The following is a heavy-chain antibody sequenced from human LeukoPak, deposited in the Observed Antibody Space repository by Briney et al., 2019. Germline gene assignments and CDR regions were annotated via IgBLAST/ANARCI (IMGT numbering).Heavy chain of an antibody. CDR1: GFTFSSYA. Sequence: GGSLRLSCAASGFTFSSYAMSWVRQAPGKGLEWVSAISGSGGSTYYADSVKGRFTISRDNSKNTLYLQMNSLRAEDTAVYYCARKYCSSTSCLFDYWGQGTLVTVSS. V-gene: IGHV3-23*01. J-gene: IGHJ4*02. CDR2: ISGSGGST. D-gene: IGHD2-2*01. CDR3: ARKYCSSTSCLFDY.